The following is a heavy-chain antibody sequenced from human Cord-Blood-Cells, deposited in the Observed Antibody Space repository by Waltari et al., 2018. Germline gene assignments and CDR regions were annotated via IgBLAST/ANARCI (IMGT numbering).Heavy chain of an antibody. D-gene: IGHD6-6*01. V-gene: IGHV3-21*01. CDR2: ISSSSSYR. J-gene: IGHJ4*02. CDR1: GFTVSSYS. Sequence: EVQLVESGGGLVKPGGSLRLSCAAHGFTVSSYSMNWVRQAPGKGLEWVSSISSSSSYRYYADSVKGRFTISRDNAKNSLYLQMNSLRAEDTAVYYCARAGIAARLEYYFDYWGQGTLVTVSS. CDR3: ARAGIAARLEYYFDY.